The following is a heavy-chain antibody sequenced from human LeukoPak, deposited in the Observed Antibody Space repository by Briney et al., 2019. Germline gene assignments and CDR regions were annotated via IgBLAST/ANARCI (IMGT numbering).Heavy chain of an antibody. J-gene: IGHJ4*02. CDR3: ARDPRYPYQYQSDSSGFSLDY. Sequence: GGSLRLSCAASGFTFSSYSMNWVRQAPGKGLEWVSYITPTGTTIYYADSVKGRLTISRDNAKNSLYLQMNSLGAADTAVYYCARDPRYPYQYQSDSSGFSLDYWGQGTLVTVSS. CDR1: GFTFSSYS. D-gene: IGHD3-22*01. V-gene: IGHV3-48*04. CDR2: ITPTGTTI.